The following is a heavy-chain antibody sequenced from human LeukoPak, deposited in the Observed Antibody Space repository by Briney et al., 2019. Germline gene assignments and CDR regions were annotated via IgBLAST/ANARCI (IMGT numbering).Heavy chain of an antibody. D-gene: IGHD2-15*01. V-gene: IGHV3-48*04. CDR3: ARAGCSGGSCFLVGTFDY. J-gene: IGHJ4*02. CDR1: GFTFSTYS. CDR2: ISSSSSTI. Sequence: GGSLRLSCAASGFTFSTYSMNWVRQAPGKGLEWVAYISSSSSTIYYTDSVEGRFTITRDNANNSLYLQMNSLRAEDTAVYYCARAGCSGGSCFLVGTFDYWGQGTLVTVSS.